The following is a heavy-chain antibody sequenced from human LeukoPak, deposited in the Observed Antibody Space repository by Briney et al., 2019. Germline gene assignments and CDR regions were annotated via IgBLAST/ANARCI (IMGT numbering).Heavy chain of an antibody. CDR1: GLTFNNFA. J-gene: IGHJ4*02. CDR3: AKDPDPTVNQVFDY. CDR2: ISGTGDKT. D-gene: IGHD4-11*01. Sequence: PGGSLRLSCAASGLTFNNFAMSWVRQAPGKGLESVLVISGTGDKTYYADSVKGRFTISRDNSQNTLYLQMNSLRAEDTAVYYCAKDPDPTVNQVFDYWGQGTLVTVSS. V-gene: IGHV3-23*01.